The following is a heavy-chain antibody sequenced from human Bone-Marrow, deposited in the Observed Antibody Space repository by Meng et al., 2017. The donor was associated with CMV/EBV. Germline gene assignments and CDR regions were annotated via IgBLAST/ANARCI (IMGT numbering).Heavy chain of an antibody. CDR2: ISGSGGST. Sequence: GGSLRLSCAASGFTFSSYAMSWVRQAPGKGLEWVSAISGSGGSTYYADSVKGRFTISRDNSKNTLYLQMNSLRAEDTAVYYCAKLGYSSSFHRNWFDPWGQGTLVTVSS. V-gene: IGHV3-23*01. CDR1: GFTFSSYA. J-gene: IGHJ5*02. CDR3: AKLGYSSSFHRNWFDP. D-gene: IGHD6-6*01.